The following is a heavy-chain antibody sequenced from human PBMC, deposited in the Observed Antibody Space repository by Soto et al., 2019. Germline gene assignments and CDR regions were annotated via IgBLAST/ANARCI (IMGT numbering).Heavy chain of an antibody. D-gene: IGHD1-26*01. Sequence: GGSLRLSCAASGFIFSSHEMAWVRQAPGKGLEWLSDISNSGSTIKYADSVKGRFTISRDNAKDSLYLQMNSLRAEDTAIYYCAGGVMNSGSYLDWGQGTQVTVSS. CDR1: GFIFSSHE. J-gene: IGHJ4*02. CDR2: ISNSGSTI. V-gene: IGHV3-48*03. CDR3: AGGVMNSGSYLD.